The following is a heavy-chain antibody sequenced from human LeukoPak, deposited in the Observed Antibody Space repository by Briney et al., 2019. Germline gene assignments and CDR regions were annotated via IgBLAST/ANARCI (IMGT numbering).Heavy chain of an antibody. V-gene: IGHV1-2*02. D-gene: IGHD2-15*01. CDR2: INPNSGGT. CDR1: GYTFTGYY. J-gene: IGHJ4*02. Sequence: ASVKVSCKASGYTFTGYYMHWVRQAPGQGLEWMGWINPNSGGTNYAQKFQGRVTMTRDTSISTAYMELSRLRSDDTAVYYCGREDCSGGSCYYYYWGQGTLVTVSS. CDR3: GREDCSGGSCYYYY.